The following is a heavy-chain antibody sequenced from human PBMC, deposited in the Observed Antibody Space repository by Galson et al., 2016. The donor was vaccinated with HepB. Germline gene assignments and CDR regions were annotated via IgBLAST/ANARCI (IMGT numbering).Heavy chain of an antibody. CDR2: MGGSGRRA. CDR1: GSPVSSSA. Sequence: SLRLSCAASGSPVSSSAMSWVRQAPRKGMGWVPGMGGSGRRAYDAASEKGRFTSSRCNSKNTLYLQMNSLRAEATAVYYCAKYPAGGPPPRFYGMDVWGQGTTVTVSS. J-gene: IGHJ6*02. D-gene: IGHD6-25*01. CDR3: AKYPAGGPPPRFYGMDV. V-gene: IGHV3-23*01.